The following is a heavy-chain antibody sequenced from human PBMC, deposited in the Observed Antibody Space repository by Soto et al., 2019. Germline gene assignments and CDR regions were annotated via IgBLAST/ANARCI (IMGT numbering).Heavy chain of an antibody. CDR3: ARGGTSSWHGLDY. CDR2: IWYDGSNK. J-gene: IGHJ4*02. CDR1: GFTFSHYA. Sequence: QVQLVESGGGVVQPGRSLRLSCEASGFTFSHYAMHWVRQAPGKGLEWVAVIWYDGSNKYYVDSVKGRFTISRDNSKDTLYGQMARLSVEDAAVYYCARGGTSSWHGLDYWGQGTLVTVSS. V-gene: IGHV3-33*01. D-gene: IGHD2-2*01.